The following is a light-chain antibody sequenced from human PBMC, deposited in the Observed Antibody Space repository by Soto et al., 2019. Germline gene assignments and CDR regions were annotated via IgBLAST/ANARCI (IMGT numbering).Light chain of an antibody. V-gene: IGLV2-23*01. Sequence: SALTQPASGSGSPGQSITISCTGTISDVGSYNLVSWYQQHPGKAPKLMIYEGSKRPSGVSNRFSGSKSGNTASLTISGLQAEDEADYYCCSYAGRGVFGTGTKVTVL. CDR3: CSYAGRGV. CDR1: ISDVGSYNL. J-gene: IGLJ1*01. CDR2: EGS.